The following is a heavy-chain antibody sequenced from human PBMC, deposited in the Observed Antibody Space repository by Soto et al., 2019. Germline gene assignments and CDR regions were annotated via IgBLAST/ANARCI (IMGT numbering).Heavy chain of an antibody. J-gene: IGHJ5*02. V-gene: IGHV4-59*08. CDR1: GGSISSYY. CDR2: IYYSGST. CDR3: ARQGPPSILNTWFAP. Sequence: SETLSLTRTVSGGSISSYYWSWIRQPPGKGLEWIGYIYYSGSTNYNPSLKSGATISLDTPKNQFSLKLSSVTPADTAVYCCARQGPPSILNTWFAPWGQGTLVTVSS.